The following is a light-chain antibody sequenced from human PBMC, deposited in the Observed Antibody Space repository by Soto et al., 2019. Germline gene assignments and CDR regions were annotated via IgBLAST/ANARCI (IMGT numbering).Light chain of an antibody. CDR1: QSVSSY. Sequence: EIVLTQSPATLSLSPGERATLSCRASQSVSSYLAWYQQKPGQAPRLLIYDASNRATGIPARFSGSGSGTDFTLTISSLEPDDFAVYYCQQRSNGGTFGPGTKVDIK. CDR3: QQRSNGGT. J-gene: IGKJ3*01. V-gene: IGKV3-11*01. CDR2: DAS.